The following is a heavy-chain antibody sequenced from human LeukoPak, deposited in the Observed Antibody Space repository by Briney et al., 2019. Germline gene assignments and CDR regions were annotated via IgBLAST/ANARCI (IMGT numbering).Heavy chain of an antibody. D-gene: IGHD1-26*01. V-gene: IGHV3-48*03. CDR1: GFTFSSYE. CDR2: ISSSGSTI. J-gene: IGHJ6*03. Sequence: PGGSLRLSCAASGFTFSSYEMNWVRQAPGKGLEWVSYISSSGSTIYYADSVKGRFTISRDNAKNSLYLQMNSLRAEDTAVYYCARWGYSGSYYSYYYMDVWGKGTTVTISS. CDR3: ARWGYSGSYYSYYYMDV.